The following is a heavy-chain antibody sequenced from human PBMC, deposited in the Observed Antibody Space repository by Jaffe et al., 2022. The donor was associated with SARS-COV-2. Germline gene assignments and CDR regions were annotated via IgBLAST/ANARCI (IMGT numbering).Heavy chain of an antibody. Sequence: QVQLVESGGGVVQPGRSLRLSCAASGFTFSDYALHWVRQAQGEGLQWVACISYDGNYEYYADPVKGRFTASRDSSKNTVYLQMNNLRTEDTAVYHCARASSPFGTAVAGIYAFDFWGRGTVVTVSS. J-gene: IGHJ3*01. CDR2: ISYDGNYE. CDR1: GFTFSDYA. D-gene: IGHD6-19*01. V-gene: IGHV3-30*04. CDR3: ARASSPFGTAVAGIYAFDF.